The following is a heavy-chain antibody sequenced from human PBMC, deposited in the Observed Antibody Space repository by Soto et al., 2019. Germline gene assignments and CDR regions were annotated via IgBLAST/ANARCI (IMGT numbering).Heavy chain of an antibody. J-gene: IGHJ4*02. D-gene: IGHD3-22*01. CDR1: GFTFSSYS. CDR2: ISSSSSYI. CDR3: ARAYYDSSGVFDY. Sequence: GGSLRLCCAASGFTFSSYSMNGVRQAPGKGLEWVSSISSSSSYIYYADSVKGRFTISRDNAKNSLYLQMNSLRAEDTAVYYCARAYYDSSGVFDYWGQGTLVTVSS. V-gene: IGHV3-21*01.